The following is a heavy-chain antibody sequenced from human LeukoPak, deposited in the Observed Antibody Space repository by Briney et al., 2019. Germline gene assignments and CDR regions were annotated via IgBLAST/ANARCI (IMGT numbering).Heavy chain of an antibody. J-gene: IGHJ4*02. CDR3: ARLPLYGDYGGSY. CDR2: ISSSSSYI. CDR1: GFTFSSYS. D-gene: IGHD4-17*01. V-gene: IGHV3-21*01. Sequence: PGRSLRLSCAASGFTFSSYSMNWVRQAPGKGLEWVSSISSSSSYIYYADSVKGRFTISRDNAKNSLYLQMNSLRAEDTAVYYCARLPLYGDYGGSYWGQGTLVTVSS.